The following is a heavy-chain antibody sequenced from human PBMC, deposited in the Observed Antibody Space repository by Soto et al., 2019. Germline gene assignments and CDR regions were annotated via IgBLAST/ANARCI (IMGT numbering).Heavy chain of an antibody. V-gene: IGHV3-23*01. J-gene: IGHJ4*02. CDR3: ANGSASTYYCDS. CDR1: GVTFSTYA. CDR2: ISRSGGST. D-gene: IGHD6-19*01. Sequence: EVQLLESGGGLVQPGGSLRLSCAASGVTFSTYAMSWVRQAPGKGLEWVSAISRSGGSTYYADSVKHRSTVSRDNPENMLYLQMSSLRAANTAVYFCANGSASTYYCDSWGQGTLVNVSS.